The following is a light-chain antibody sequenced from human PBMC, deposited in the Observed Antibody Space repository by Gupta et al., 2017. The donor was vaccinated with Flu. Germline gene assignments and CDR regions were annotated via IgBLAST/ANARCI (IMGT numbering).Light chain of an antibody. CDR2: DVS. CDR3: YQYEYRPYLT. J-gene: IGKJ3*01. Sequence: DRVAITCPANDDISVYFNWDQQKPGTAPNLRIFDVSTSDTGVPIRFSGAGRGTDITLTISSLQPEAIGVYYCYQYEYRPYLTFGHGTKVDVK. V-gene: IGKV1-33*01. CDR1: DDISVY.